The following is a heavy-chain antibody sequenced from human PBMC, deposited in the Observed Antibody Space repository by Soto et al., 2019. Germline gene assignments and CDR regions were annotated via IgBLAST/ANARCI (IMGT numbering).Heavy chain of an antibody. D-gene: IGHD6-13*01. CDR3: ARAPAGAANDY. CDR1: GFTFNHYE. J-gene: IGHJ4*02. CDR2: IGRSGNTK. V-gene: IGHV3-48*03. Sequence: GGSLRLSCAASGFTFNHYEMNWVRQAPGKGLEWLSYIGRSGNTKFYADSVKGRFTISRDNAKNSLYLQMNNLRAEDTAIYYCARAPAGAANDYWGQGTLVPVSS.